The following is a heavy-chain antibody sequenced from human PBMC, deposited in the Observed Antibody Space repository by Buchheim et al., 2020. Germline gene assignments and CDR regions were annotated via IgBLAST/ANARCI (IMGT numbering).Heavy chain of an antibody. CDR1: GFTFSSYG. CDR2: IWYDGSNK. Sequence: QVQLVESGGGVVQPGRSLRLSCAASGFTFSSYGMHWVRQAPGKGLEWVAVIWYDGSNKYYADSVKGRFTISRDNSKTTLYLQMNSLRAEDTAVYYCARGRLYYYDSSGYYSLLDYWGQGTL. CDR3: ARGRLYYYDSSGYYSLLDY. V-gene: IGHV3-33*01. J-gene: IGHJ4*02. D-gene: IGHD3-22*01.